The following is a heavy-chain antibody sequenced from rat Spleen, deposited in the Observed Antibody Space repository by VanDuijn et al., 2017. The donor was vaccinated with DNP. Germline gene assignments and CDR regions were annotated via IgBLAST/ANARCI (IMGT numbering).Heavy chain of an antibody. Sequence: EVQLQESGPGLVKPSQSLSLTCSVTGYSITSNYWAWIRKFPGNKMEWMGYISYSGTSGYNPSLKSRISITRDTSKRQFFLQLNSVTTEDTATYYCARGPNYGGYIYSWYFDFWGPGTLVTVSS. CDR3: ARGPNYGGYIYSWYFDF. CDR2: ISYSGTS. CDR1: GYSITSNY. J-gene: IGHJ1*01. D-gene: IGHD1-11*01. V-gene: IGHV3-1*01.